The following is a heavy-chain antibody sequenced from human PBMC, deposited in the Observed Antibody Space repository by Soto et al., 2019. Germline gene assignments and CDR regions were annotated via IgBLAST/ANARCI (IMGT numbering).Heavy chain of an antibody. D-gene: IGHD3-3*01. Sequence: QVQLVQSGAEVKKPGASVKVSCKASGYTFTSYGISWVRQAPGQGLEWMGWISAYNGNTNYAQKLQGRVTMATDTSTSTAYMELRSLRSDDTAVYYCARDRGKDYDLWSGYPYGMDVGGQGTTVTVSS. J-gene: IGHJ6*02. CDR1: GYTFTSYG. CDR2: ISAYNGNT. V-gene: IGHV1-18*01. CDR3: ARDRGKDYDLWSGYPYGMDV.